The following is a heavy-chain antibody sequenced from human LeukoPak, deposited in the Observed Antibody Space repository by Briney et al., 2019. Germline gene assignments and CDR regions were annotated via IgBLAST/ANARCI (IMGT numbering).Heavy chain of an antibody. CDR3: ATELYSSSWYDMDV. CDR2: FDPEDGET. D-gene: IGHD6-13*01. J-gene: IGHJ6*02. Sequence: ASVKVSCKVSGYTLTELSMHWVRQAPGKGLEWMGGFDPEDGETIYAQKFQGRVTMTEDTSTDTAYMELSSLRSGDTAVYYCATELYSSSWYDMDVWGQGTTVTVSS. CDR1: GYTLTELS. V-gene: IGHV1-24*01.